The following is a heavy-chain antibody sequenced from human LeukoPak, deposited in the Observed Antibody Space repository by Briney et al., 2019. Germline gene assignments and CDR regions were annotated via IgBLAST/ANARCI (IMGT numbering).Heavy chain of an antibody. CDR1: GGSISSYY. CDR2: IYYSGST. J-gene: IGHJ3*02. V-gene: IGHV4-59*12. CDR3: AREGSSTVPDAFDI. D-gene: IGHD2-2*01. Sequence: SETLSLTCTVSGGSISSYYWSWIRQPPGKGLEWIGYIYYSGSTYYNPSLKSRVTISVDRSKNQFSLKLSSVTAADTAVYYCAREGSSTVPDAFDIWGQGTMVTVSS.